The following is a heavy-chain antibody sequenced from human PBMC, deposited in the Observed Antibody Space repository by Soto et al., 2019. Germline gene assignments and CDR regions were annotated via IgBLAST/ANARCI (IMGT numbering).Heavy chain of an antibody. D-gene: IGHD6-19*01. CDR3: ATFPSSGWMGVFGY. J-gene: IGHJ4*02. CDR2: ISGSGGST. V-gene: IGHV3-23*01. CDR1: GFTFSSYA. Sequence: EVQLLESGGGLVQPGGSLILSCAASGFTFSSYAMSWVRQAPGKGLELVSAISGSGGSTYYADSVKGRFTISRDNSKNTLYLQMNSLRAEDTAVYYCATFPSSGWMGVFGYWGQGTLVTVS.